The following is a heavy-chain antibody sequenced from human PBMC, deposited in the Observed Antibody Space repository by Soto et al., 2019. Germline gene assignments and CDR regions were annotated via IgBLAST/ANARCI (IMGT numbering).Heavy chain of an antibody. D-gene: IGHD2-15*01. Sequence: GGSLRLSXAASGFTFSNYAMHWVRQAPGKGLEWVAVIWNDGSTEYYADSVKGRFTISRDTAKSAMFLQMNSLTVEDTARYFCARDYCTGSSCYSFDTWGQGARVTVSS. CDR1: GFTFSNYA. CDR2: IWNDGSTE. V-gene: IGHV3-33*01. J-gene: IGHJ4*02. CDR3: ARDYCTGSSCYSFDT.